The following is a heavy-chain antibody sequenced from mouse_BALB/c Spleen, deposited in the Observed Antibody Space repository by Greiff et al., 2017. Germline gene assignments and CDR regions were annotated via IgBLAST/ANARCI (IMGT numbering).Heavy chain of an antibody. J-gene: IGHJ4*01. CDR2: ISSGGSYT. CDR3: TRGGITTGYYAMDY. Sequence: EVQRVESGGGLVKPGGSLKLSCAASGFTFSSYTMSWVRQTPEKRLEWVATISSGGSYTYYPDSVKGRFTISRDNAKNTLYLQMSSLKSEDTAMYYCTRGGITTGYYAMDYWGQGTSVTVSS. V-gene: IGHV5-6-4*01. CDR1: GFTFSSYT. D-gene: IGHD2-4*01.